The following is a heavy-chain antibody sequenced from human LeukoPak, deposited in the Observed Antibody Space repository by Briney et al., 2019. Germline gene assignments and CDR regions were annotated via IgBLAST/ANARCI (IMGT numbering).Heavy chain of an antibody. V-gene: IGHV4-34*01. D-gene: IGHD2-2*01. CDR1: GGSFSGYY. CDR3: ARRRGYCSSTSCYLPQYFDY. J-gene: IGHJ4*02. CDR2: INHSGST. Sequence: PSETLSLTCAVYGGSFSGYYWSWIRQPPGKGQEWIGEINHSGSTNYNPSLKSRVTISVDTSKNQFSLKLSSVTAADTAVYYCARRRGYCSSTSCYLPQYFDYWGQGTLVTVSS.